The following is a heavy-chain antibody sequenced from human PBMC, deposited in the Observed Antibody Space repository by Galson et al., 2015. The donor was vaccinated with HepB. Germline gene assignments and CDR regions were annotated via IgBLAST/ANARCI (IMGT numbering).Heavy chain of an antibody. CDR1: GYSFTSYW. CDR3: ARPEDGIVGISAFDI. CDR2: IYPGDSDT. D-gene: IGHD1-26*01. Sequence: QSGAEVKKPGESLRISCKGSGYSFTSYWIGWVRQMPGKGLEWMGIIYPGDSDTRYSPSFQGQVTISADKSISTAYLQWSSLKASDTAMYYCARPEDGIVGISAFDIWGQGTMVTVSS. V-gene: IGHV5-51*01. J-gene: IGHJ3*02.